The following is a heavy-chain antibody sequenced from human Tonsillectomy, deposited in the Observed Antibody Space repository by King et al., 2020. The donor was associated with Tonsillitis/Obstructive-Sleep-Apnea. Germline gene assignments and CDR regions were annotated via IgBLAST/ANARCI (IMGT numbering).Heavy chain of an antibody. Sequence: VQLVESGGGLVKPGGSLRLSCAASGFTFSSYSMNWVRQAPGKGLEWVSSISSSSSYIYYADSVKGRFTISRDNAKNSLYLQMNSLRAEDTAVYYCARDGKGPVVTAIPPYYYYGMDVWGQGTTVTVSS. CDR2: ISSSSSYI. V-gene: IGHV3-21*01. J-gene: IGHJ6*02. CDR3: ARDGKGPVVTAIPPYYYYGMDV. CDR1: GFTFSSYS. D-gene: IGHD2-21*02.